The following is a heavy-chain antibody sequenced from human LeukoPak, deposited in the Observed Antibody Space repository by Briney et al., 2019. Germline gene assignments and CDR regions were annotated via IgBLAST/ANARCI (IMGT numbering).Heavy chain of an antibody. D-gene: IGHD3-22*01. CDR3: ARNPAGTNHYDSSGLSFDV. J-gene: IGHJ3*01. Sequence: ASVKVSCKASGYTFTDYFMHWVRQAPGQGLEWMGIMNPSGGSPTYARRFQGRVTMTRDPSTSTVYMELSSLRSEDTAVYYCARNPAGTNHYDSSGLSFDVWGQGTMVTVSS. CDR2: MNPSGGSP. V-gene: IGHV1-46*01. CDR1: GYTFTDYF.